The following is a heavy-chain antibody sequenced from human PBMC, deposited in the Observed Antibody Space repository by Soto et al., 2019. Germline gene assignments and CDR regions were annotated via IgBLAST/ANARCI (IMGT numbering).Heavy chain of an antibody. D-gene: IGHD2-15*01. CDR1: GDSVSSNSAA. V-gene: IGHV6-1*01. J-gene: IGHJ5*01. CDR3: ARLSTRYCSGGSCYYSFRSWFDS. CDR2: TYYRSKWYN. Sequence: PSQTLSLTCAISGDSVSSNSAAWNWIRQSPSRGLEWLGRTYYRSKWYNDYAVSVKSRITINPDTSKNQFSLQLNSVTPEDTAVYYCARLSTRYCSGGSCYYSFRSWFDSWGQGTPVTVSS.